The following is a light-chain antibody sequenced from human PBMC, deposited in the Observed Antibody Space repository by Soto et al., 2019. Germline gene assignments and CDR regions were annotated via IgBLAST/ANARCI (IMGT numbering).Light chain of an antibody. J-gene: IGLJ3*02. CDR3: QSYDCSLSGLV. CDR2: GNS. CDR1: SSNIGAGYD. Sequence: QSVLTQPPSVSGAPGQRVTISCTGSSSNIGAGYDVHWYQQLPGTAPKLLIYGNSNRPSGFTDRFSGSKSGTSASLAITGLQAEDEADYYCQSYDCSLSGLVFGTGTKLTVL. V-gene: IGLV1-40*01.